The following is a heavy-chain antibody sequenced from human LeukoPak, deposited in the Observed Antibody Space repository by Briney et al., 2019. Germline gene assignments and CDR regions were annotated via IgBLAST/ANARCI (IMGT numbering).Heavy chain of an antibody. D-gene: IGHD2-15*01. CDR3: ASLGYCSGGSCAGNWFDP. CDR2: INHSGST. J-gene: IGHJ5*02. V-gene: IGHV4-34*01. Sequence: SETLSLTCAVYGGSFSGYYWSWIRQPPGKGLEWIGEINHSGSTNYNPSLKSRVTISADTSKNQFSLKLSSVTAADTAVYYCASLGYCSGGSCAGNWFDPWGQGTLVSVSS. CDR1: GGSFSGYY.